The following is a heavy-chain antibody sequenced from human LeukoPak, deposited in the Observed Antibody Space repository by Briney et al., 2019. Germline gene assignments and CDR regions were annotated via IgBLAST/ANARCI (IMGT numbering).Heavy chain of an antibody. V-gene: IGHV4-59*12. CDR3: ARDPSIAARLEAFDI. CDR1: GGSISSYY. D-gene: IGHD6-6*01. Sequence: SETLSLTCTVSGGSISSYYWSWIRQPPGKGLEWIGYIYHSGSTYYNPSLKSRVTISVDRSKNQFSLKLSSVTAADTAVYYCARDPSIAARLEAFDIWGQGTMVTVSS. CDR2: IYHSGST. J-gene: IGHJ3*02.